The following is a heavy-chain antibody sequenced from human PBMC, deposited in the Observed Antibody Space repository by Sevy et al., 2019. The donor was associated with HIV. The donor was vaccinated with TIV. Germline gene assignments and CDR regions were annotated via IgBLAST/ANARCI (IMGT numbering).Heavy chain of an antibody. J-gene: IGHJ6*03. Sequence: SETLSLTCTVSGGSISSDSYYWSWIRQPAGRGLECIGHVLTSGSTKYNPSLKSRVTTSVDTSKKQFSLKLSSVIAADTAVYYCARVRIGDYDDYMDVWGKGTTVTVSS. CDR1: GGSISSDSYY. CDR3: ARVRIGDYDDYMDV. V-gene: IGHV4-61*09. CDR2: VLTSGST. D-gene: IGHD3-16*02.